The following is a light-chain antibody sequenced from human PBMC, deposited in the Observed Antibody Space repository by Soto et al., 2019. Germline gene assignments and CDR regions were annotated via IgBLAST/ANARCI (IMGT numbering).Light chain of an antibody. CDR1: QGIRND. CDR3: LQQNSYPLT. Sequence: DIQMTQSPSSLSASVGDRVTITCRASQGIRNDLAWYQEKPGKAPKRLIYVASRLQSGVPSRFSGSGSGTEFTLTISSLQPEASATYYCLQQNSYPLTFSGGTKVEIK. V-gene: IGKV1-17*01. J-gene: IGKJ4*01. CDR2: VAS.